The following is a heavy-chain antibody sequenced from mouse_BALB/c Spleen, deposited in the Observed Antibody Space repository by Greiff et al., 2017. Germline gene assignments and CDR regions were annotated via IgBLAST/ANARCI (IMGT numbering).Heavy chain of an antibody. CDR3: ARKWLLPYWYFDV. CDR2: INSNGGST. Sequence: EVQRVESGGGLVQPGGSLKLSCAASGFTFSSYGMSWVRQTPDKRLELVATINSNGGSTYYPDSVKGRFTISRDNAKNTLYLQSSSLKSEDTAMYDCARKWLLPYWYFDVWGAGTTVTVSS. D-gene: IGHD2-3*01. V-gene: IGHV5-6-3*01. CDR1: GFTFSSYG. J-gene: IGHJ1*01.